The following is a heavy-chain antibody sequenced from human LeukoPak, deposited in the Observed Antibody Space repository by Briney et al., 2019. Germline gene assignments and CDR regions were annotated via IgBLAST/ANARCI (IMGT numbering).Heavy chain of an antibody. V-gene: IGHV4-61*02. CDR3: ASERNVPVTTGGYYIAH. D-gene: IGHD4-17*01. J-gene: IGHJ4*02. Sequence: SETLSLTCSVSGGSISSDVYYWTWIRQPAGKGLEFLGRIQTGGTNYYNPSLKSRVIMSLDTSKNQFSFTLTSMTAADTAMYYCASERNVPVTTGGYYIAHWGQGTRVIVSS. CDR2: IQTGGTN. CDR1: GGSISSDVYY.